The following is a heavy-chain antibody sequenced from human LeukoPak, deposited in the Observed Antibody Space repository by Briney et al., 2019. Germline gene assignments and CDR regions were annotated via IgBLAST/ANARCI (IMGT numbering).Heavy chain of an antibody. CDR2: ISSDSSTI. CDR3: ATWATTVTSDY. V-gene: IGHV3-48*01. CDR1: GFTFSSYS. J-gene: IGHJ4*02. Sequence: PGGSLRLSCAASGFTFSSYSMNWVRQAPGKGLEWVSYISSDSSTIYYADSVKGRFTISRDNAKNSLYLQMNSLRAEDTALYYCATWATTVTSDYWGQGTLVTVSS. D-gene: IGHD4-17*01.